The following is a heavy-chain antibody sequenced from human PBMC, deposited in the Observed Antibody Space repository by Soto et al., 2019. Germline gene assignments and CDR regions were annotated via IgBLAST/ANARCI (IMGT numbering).Heavy chain of an antibody. CDR3: ARDEGSKDIVVVPAAHDAFDI. Sequence: ASVKVSCKASGYTFTSYGICWVRQAPGQGLEWMGWISAYNGNTNYAQKLQGRVTMTTDTSTSTAYMELRSLRSDDTAVYYCARDEGSKDIVVVPAAHDAFDIWGQGTMVTVSS. D-gene: IGHD2-2*01. CDR2: ISAYNGNT. V-gene: IGHV1-18*01. CDR1: GYTFTSYG. J-gene: IGHJ3*02.